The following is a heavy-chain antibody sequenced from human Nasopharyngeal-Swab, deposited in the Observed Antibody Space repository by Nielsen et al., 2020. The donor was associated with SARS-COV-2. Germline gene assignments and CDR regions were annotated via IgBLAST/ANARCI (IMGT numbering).Heavy chain of an antibody. V-gene: IGHV4-38-2*01. CDR1: GYSINNGYY. CDR3: ARNIGHSPAPFEY. D-gene: IGHD2/OR15-2a*01. CDR2: IYHSGST. J-gene: IGHJ4*02. Sequence: SETRSLTCSVSGYSINNGYYWGCIRQPPGKGLEWIGSIYHSGSTYYNPSLKSRVTISVDTSKNQFSLRLTSVTAADTAVYYCARNIGHSPAPFEYWGQGTRVTVSS.